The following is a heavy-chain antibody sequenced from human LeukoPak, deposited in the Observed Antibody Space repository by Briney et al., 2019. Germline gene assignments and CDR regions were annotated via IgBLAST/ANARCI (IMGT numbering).Heavy chain of an antibody. CDR1: GFTFSNAW. V-gene: IGHV3-15*01. CDR2: IKSKTDGGTT. J-gene: IGHJ4*02. Sequence: GGSLRLSCAASGFTFSNAWMSWVRQAPGKGLEWVGRIKSKTDGGTTDYAAPVKGRFTISRDDSKNTLYLQMNSLKTEDTAVYYCTTDDYQLPDRDYWGQGTLVTVSS. CDR3: TTDDYQLPDRDY. D-gene: IGHD2-2*01.